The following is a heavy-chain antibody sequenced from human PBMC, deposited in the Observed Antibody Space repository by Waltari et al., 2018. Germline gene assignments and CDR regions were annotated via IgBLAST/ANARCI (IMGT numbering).Heavy chain of an antibody. J-gene: IGHJ4*02. CDR2: ISVYNGDT. Sequence: QVQLVQSGPEVKRPGASVKVSCQAFGYTFSDYAITGVRQAPGQGLEWMGWISVYNGDTNYAQILQGRVTMTTDTSTSTAYMELRSLRSDDTAVYYCARDDRSCGGDCYFLDHWGQGTLVTVSS. D-gene: IGHD2-21*02. CDR3: ARDDRSCGGDCYFLDH. CDR1: GYTFSDYA. V-gene: IGHV1-18*01.